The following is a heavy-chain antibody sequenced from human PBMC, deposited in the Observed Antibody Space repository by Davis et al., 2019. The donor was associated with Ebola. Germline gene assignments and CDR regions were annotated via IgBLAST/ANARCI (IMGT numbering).Heavy chain of an antibody. CDR3: ARDRENAYVGNSGPFQY. D-gene: IGHD4-23*01. CDR1: GATFSTYA. CDR2: IVPVFGTA. J-gene: IGHJ4*02. Sequence: AASVKVSCKASGATFSTYAISWVRQAPGQGPEWMGGIVPVFGTANYAQKFQGRVTISADISTSTDYMELSSLTSEDTAIYYCARDRENAYVGNSGPFQYWGQGTLVTVSS. V-gene: IGHV1-69*06.